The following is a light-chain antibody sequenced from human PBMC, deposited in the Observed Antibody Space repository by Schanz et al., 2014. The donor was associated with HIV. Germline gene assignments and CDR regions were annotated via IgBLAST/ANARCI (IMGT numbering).Light chain of an antibody. CDR2: EVS. Sequence: QSALTQPPSASGSPGQSVTISGTGTSSDIGAYDFVSWYQHHPGEAPKFMIYEVSKRPSGVPDRFSGSKSDSSASLTITGLQPEDEADYFCQSFDSSLNGVVFGGGTKLTVL. CDR3: QSFDSSLNGVV. V-gene: IGLV2-8*01. CDR1: SSDIGAYDF. J-gene: IGLJ2*01.